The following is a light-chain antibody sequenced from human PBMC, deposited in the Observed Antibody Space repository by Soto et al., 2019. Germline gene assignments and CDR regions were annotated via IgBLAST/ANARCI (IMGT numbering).Light chain of an antibody. Sequence: QSVLTQPASVSGSPGQSITISCTGTSSDVGGYNYVSWYQQHPGKALKLMIYEVSNRPSGVSNRFSGSKSGNTASLTISGLQADDEADYYCSSYASSDTLYVFGTGTKSPS. CDR2: EVS. J-gene: IGLJ1*01. CDR1: SSDVGGYNY. CDR3: SSYASSDTLYV. V-gene: IGLV2-14*01.